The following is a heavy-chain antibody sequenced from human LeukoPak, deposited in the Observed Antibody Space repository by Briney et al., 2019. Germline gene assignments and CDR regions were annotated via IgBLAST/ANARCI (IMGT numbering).Heavy chain of an antibody. Sequence: GGTLRLSRAASGFTLINYATTCVPHAPGKGREWGSALSGRGGSTYYADSVKGGYTISRDTSKHTLYLATNSLRAEDTPVYYCANATDRWQFDFWGQGTLVTVSS. CDR1: GFTLINYA. J-gene: IGHJ4*02. CDR3: ANATDRWQFDF. V-gene: IGHV3-23*01. CDR2: LSGRGGST. D-gene: IGHD6-13*01.